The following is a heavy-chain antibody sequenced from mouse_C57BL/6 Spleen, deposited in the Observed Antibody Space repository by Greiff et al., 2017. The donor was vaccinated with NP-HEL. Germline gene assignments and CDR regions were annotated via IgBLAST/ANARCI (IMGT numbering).Heavy chain of an antibody. CDR2: IDPSDSYT. CDR3: ARKGVLAYYYAMDY. Sequence: QVQLKQPGAELVMPGASVKLSCKASGYTFTSYWMHWVKQRPGQGLEWIGEIDPSDSYTNYNQKFKGKSTLTVDKSSSTAYMQLSSLTSEDSAVYYCARKGVLAYYYAMDYWGQGTSVTVSS. D-gene: IGHD2-10*01. J-gene: IGHJ4*01. CDR1: GYTFTSYW. V-gene: IGHV1-69*01.